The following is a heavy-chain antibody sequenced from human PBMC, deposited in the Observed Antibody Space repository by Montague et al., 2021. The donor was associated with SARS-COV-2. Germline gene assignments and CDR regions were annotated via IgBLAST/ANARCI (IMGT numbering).Heavy chain of an antibody. V-gene: IGHV4-34*01. CDR2: INHSGST. D-gene: IGHD4-17*01. J-gene: IGHJ6*02. CDR3: ARSTVTNSPFGFSNKLRSRYNGMDV. CDR1: GGSFSGYY. Sequence: SETLSLTCAVYGGSFSGYYLNWIRQPPGKGLEWIGEINHSGSTNYNPSLKSRVTIAIDTSKNQFPLKLTSVTAADTAVFYCARSTVTNSPFGFSNKLRSRYNGMDVWGQGTTVTVSS.